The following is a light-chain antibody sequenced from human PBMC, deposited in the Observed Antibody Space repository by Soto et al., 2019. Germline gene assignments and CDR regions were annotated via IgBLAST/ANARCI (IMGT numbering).Light chain of an antibody. V-gene: IGLV7-46*01. CDR3: LLSYSGARPL. CDR2: DPS. CDR1: TGAVTSGHY. J-gene: IGLJ2*01. Sequence: QAVVTQEPSLTVSPGGTVTLTCGSSTGAVTSGHYPYWFQQKPGQAPRTLIYDPSNKHSWTPARFSGSLLGGKAALTLSGAQPEDEAEYYCLLSYSGARPLFGGGTKLTVL.